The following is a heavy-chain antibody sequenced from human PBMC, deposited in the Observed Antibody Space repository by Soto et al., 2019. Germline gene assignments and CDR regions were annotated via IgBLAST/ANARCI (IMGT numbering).Heavy chain of an antibody. CDR1: GDSFNDYY. Sequence: QVQLVQSGAEVRKPGASVTVSCRSSGDSFNDYYIHWVRQAPGQGFEWMGWINPNGGVTKYAQKFQGWVSLTRDTSIRSVYLQLSRLRSDETAVYYCARESGGATATLGYYYFYMDVWGTGTTVTVPS. D-gene: IGHD5-12*01. V-gene: IGHV1-2*04. CDR2: INPNGGVT. J-gene: IGHJ6*03. CDR3: ARESGGATATLGYYYFYMDV.